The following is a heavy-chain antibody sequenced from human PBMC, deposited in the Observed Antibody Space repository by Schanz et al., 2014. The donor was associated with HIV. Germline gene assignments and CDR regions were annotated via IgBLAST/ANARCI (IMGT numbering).Heavy chain of an antibody. CDR3: AKGIMGATEYYYGMDA. V-gene: IGHV3-9*01. CDR1: GFTFDDYV. Sequence: EVQLMESGGGLVQPGRSLRLSCAASGFTFDDYVMHWVRQAPGKGLEWVSGMSWNRRRIGYGDAVKGRFTISRDNANNFVYLEMNGLRVEDTALYYCAKGIMGATEYYYGMDAWGQGTMVTVSS. CDR2: MSWNRRRI. D-gene: IGHD1-26*01. J-gene: IGHJ6*02.